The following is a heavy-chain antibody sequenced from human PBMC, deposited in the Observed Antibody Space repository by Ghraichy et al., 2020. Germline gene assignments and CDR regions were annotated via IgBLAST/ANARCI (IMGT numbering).Heavy chain of an antibody. D-gene: IGHD1-26*01. Sequence: SVKVSCKASGGTFSSYAISWVRQAPGQGLEWMGGIIPIFGTANYAQKFQGRVTSTADESTSTAYMELSSLRYEDTAVYYCARIRSGSYDYYYGMDVWGQGTTVTVSS. V-gene: IGHV1-69*13. CDR3: ARIRSGSYDYYYGMDV. CDR2: IIPIFGTA. CDR1: GGTFSSYA. J-gene: IGHJ6*02.